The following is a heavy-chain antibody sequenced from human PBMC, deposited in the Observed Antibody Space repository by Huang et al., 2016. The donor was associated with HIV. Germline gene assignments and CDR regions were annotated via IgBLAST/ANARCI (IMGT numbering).Heavy chain of an antibody. J-gene: IGHJ3*02. CDR3: ARFGSYYYGSGSYLDAFDI. D-gene: IGHD3-10*01. CDR1: GFTFSTYN. V-gene: IGHV3-48*01. CDR2: ITSSSGSI. Sequence: EVQLMESGGGLVQPGGSLRLSCAASGFTFSTYNMNWVRQAPGKGVEWVSYITSSSGSIYYADSGKGRFTISRDNAKNSLYLQMNSLRAEDTAVYYCARFGSYYYGSGSYLDAFDIWGQGTMVTVSS.